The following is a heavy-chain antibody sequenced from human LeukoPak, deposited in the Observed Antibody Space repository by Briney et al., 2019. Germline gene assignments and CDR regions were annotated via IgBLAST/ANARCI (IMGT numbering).Heavy chain of an antibody. CDR3: TKGPIHLLVYRGKDV. CDR2: IRSKAYRGTT. J-gene: IGHJ6*02. D-gene: IGHD5-18*01. CDR1: GFTFRDHA. V-gene: IGHV3-49*04. Sequence: GGSLRLSCTASGFTFRDHAMGWVRQAPGKGLEWVGFIRSKAYRGTTEYAASVKGRFTISRDDSTSIAYLQMNSLEAEDTALYYCTKGPIHLLVYRGKDVWGQGTTVIVSS.